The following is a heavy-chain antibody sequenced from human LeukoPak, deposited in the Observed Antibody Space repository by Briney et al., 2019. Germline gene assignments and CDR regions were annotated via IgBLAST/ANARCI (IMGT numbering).Heavy chain of an antibody. J-gene: IGHJ4*02. CDR2: INHSGST. V-gene: IGHV4-34*01. CDR3: ARGVPMVRGGPSDY. CDR1: GGSFSGYY. Sequence: PSETLSLTCAVYGGSFSGYYWSWIRQPPGKGLEWIGEINHSGSTNYNPSLKSRVTISVDTSKNQFSLKLSSVTAADTAVYYCARGVPMVRGGPSDYWGQGTLVTVSS. D-gene: IGHD3-10*01.